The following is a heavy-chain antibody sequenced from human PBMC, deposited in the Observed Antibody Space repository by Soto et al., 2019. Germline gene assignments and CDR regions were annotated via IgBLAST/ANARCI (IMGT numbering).Heavy chain of an antibody. CDR1: GFTFSSYA. CDR2: ISGSGGST. CDR3: AKGYSSSWNFELYDFDY. Sequence: GGSLRLSCAASGFTFSSYAMSWVRQAPGKGLEWVSAISGSGGSTYYADSVKGRFTIPRDNSKNTLYLQMNSLRAEDTAVYYCAKGYSSSWNFELYDFDYWGQGTLVTV. D-gene: IGHD6-13*01. V-gene: IGHV3-23*01. J-gene: IGHJ4*02.